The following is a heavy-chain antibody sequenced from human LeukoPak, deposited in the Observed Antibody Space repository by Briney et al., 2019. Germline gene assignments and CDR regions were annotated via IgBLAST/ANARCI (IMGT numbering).Heavy chain of an antibody. CDR2: IKTDGTNT. J-gene: IGHJ3*02. CDR3: ARDLGYYDFWSGYSNDAFDI. Sequence: GGSLRLSCAASGFTFSSYWMHWVRQAPGKGLVWVSRIKTDGTNTYYADSVKGRFTISRDNAKNTLYLQMNSLRAEDTAVYYCARDLGYYDFWSGYSNDAFDIWGQGTMVTVSS. D-gene: IGHD3-3*01. CDR1: GFTFSSYW. V-gene: IGHV3-74*01.